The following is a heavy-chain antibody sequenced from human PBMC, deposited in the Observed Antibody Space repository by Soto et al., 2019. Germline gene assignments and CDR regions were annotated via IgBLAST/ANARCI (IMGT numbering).Heavy chain of an antibody. CDR2: IKQDGSQK. Sequence: VGSLRLSCAASGLTFSSYWMSWVRQAPGKGLEWVANIKQDGSQKYYVDSVKGRFTISRDNAKNSLYPQMNSLRVEDTAVYYCASAYYYDSSGYSPGGYWGQGTLVTVSS. J-gene: IGHJ4*02. V-gene: IGHV3-7*01. CDR3: ASAYYYDSSGYSPGGY. D-gene: IGHD3-22*01. CDR1: GLTFSSYW.